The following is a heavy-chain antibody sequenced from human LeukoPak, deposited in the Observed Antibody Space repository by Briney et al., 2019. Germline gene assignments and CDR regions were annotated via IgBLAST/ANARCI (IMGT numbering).Heavy chain of an antibody. D-gene: IGHD5-18*01. CDR1: GGSFSGYY. Sequence: SETLSLTCAVYGGSFSGYYWSWIRQPPGKGLEWIGEINHSGSTNYNPSLKSRVTISLDTPKNQFSLKLTSVTAADTAVYYCARTRLWPTGTFDYWGQGTLVTVSS. CDR3: ARTRLWPTGTFDY. J-gene: IGHJ4*02. V-gene: IGHV4-34*01. CDR2: INHSGST.